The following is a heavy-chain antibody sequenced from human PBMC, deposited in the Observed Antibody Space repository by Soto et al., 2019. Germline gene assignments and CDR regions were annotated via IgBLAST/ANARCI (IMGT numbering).Heavy chain of an antibody. CDR1: GFIFKNFA. CDR2: ISGSGGST. CDR3: ATMLGLTMLTLDAFDI. D-gene: IGHD3-16*01. V-gene: IGHV3-23*01. Sequence: LRLSCAASGFIFKNFALNWVRQAPGKGPEWLASISGSGGSTYYADSVKGRFTISRDNSNNTLFLQMNSLRVDDTAIYYCATMLGLTMLTLDAFDIWGQGTLVTVSS. J-gene: IGHJ3*02.